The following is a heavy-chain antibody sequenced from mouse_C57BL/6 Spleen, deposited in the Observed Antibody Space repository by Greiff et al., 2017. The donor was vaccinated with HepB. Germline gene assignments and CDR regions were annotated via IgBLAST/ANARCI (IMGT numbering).Heavy chain of an antibody. Sequence: QVQLQQPGAELVMPGASVKLSCKASGYTFTSYWMHWVKQRPGQGLEWIGEIDPSDSYTNYNQKFKGKSTLTVDKSSSTAYMQLSSLTSEDSAVYYCASSLLTTVVATGYFDVWGTGTTVTVSS. D-gene: IGHD1-1*01. CDR2: IDPSDSYT. CDR3: ASSLLTTVVATGYFDV. V-gene: IGHV1-69*01. J-gene: IGHJ1*03. CDR1: GYTFTSYW.